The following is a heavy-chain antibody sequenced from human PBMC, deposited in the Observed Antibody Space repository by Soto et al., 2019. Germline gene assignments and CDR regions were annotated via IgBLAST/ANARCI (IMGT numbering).Heavy chain of an antibody. Sequence: SETLSLPCTVSCGSISSYYWSWIPQPPGKGLEWIGYIYYSGSTNYTPSLKSRVTISVDTSKNQFSLKLSSVTAADTAVYYCARQGDSRYYYYYMDVWGKGTTVTVSS. J-gene: IGHJ6*03. CDR1: CGSISSYY. CDR3: ARQGDSRYYYYYMDV. D-gene: IGHD3-3*01. V-gene: IGHV4-59*08. CDR2: IYYSGST.